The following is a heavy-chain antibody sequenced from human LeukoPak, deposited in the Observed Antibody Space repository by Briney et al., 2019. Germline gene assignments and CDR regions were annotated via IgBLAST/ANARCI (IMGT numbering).Heavy chain of an antibody. CDR3: ARGGSPPEALGDAFDI. J-gene: IGHJ3*02. V-gene: IGHV3-74*01. Sequence: GGSLRLSCAASGFTFSTYWMHWVRQAPGKGLVWVSRINSDESTTRYADSVKGRFTISRDNAKNTLYLQMNSLRAEDTAVYYCARGGSPPEALGDAFDIWGQGTMVTVSS. D-gene: IGHD1-26*01. CDR2: INSDESTT. CDR1: GFTFSTYW.